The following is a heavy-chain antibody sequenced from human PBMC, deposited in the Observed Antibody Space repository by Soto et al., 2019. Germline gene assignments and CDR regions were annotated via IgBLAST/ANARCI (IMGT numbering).Heavy chain of an antibody. D-gene: IGHD3-10*01. CDR1: GFTFSTNS. CDR2: ISSSSRFI. CDR3: ARSLAKVGSHADWLDS. Sequence: GGSLILSCAAFGFTFSTNSMNWVPQAPGKGLEWVSSISSSSRFIYDADSIKGRFTISRDNAKNSLYLQMNSLRPEDTAVYYCARSLAKVGSHADWLDSWGPRTLVTVSS. V-gene: IGHV3-21*01. J-gene: IGHJ5*01.